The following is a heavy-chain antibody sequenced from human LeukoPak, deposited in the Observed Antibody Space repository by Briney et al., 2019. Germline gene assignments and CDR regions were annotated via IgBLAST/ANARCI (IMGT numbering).Heavy chain of an antibody. V-gene: IGHV1-2*02. CDR3: ARNGPRMRGAGGARVGATTISAYYYYMDV. CDR2: INPNSGGT. D-gene: IGHD1-26*01. J-gene: IGHJ6*03. CDR1: GYTFTGYY. Sequence: ASVKVSCKASGYTFTGYYMHLVRQAPGQGLEWMGWINPNSGGTNYAQKLQGRVTMTRDTSISTAYMELSSLRSEDTAVYYCARNGPRMRGAGGARVGATTISAYYYYMDVWGKGTTVTVSS.